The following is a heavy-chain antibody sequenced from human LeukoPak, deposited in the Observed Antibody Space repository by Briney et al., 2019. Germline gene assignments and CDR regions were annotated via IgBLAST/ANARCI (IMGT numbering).Heavy chain of an antibody. J-gene: IGHJ6*02. CDR1: GFTFSTYS. Sequence: GGSLRLSCAASGFTFSTYSMNWVRQAPGKGLEWVSSISSGSGYIDYEDSVKGRFTISRDNPRNSLHLQMNSLRADDTAVYYCAREGYYSGMDVWGQGTTVTVSS. CDR3: AREGYYSGMDV. CDR2: ISSGSGYI. V-gene: IGHV3-21*01.